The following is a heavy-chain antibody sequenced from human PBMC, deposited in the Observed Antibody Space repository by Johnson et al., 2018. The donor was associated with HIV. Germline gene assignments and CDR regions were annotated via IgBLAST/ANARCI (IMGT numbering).Heavy chain of an antibody. D-gene: IGHD3-10*01. Sequence: QVQLVESGGGVVQPGRSLRLSCVASGFTFSRYGMQWVRQAPGKGLECVAVISSDGSNEYYADSVKGRFTISRDNAKNSLDLQMNSLRAEDTAGDYCARGRATLWFRASWAAFDIWGQGTMVTVSS. CDR3: ARGRATLWFRASWAAFDI. CDR2: ISSDGSNE. J-gene: IGHJ3*02. V-gene: IGHV3-30*03. CDR1: GFTFSRYG.